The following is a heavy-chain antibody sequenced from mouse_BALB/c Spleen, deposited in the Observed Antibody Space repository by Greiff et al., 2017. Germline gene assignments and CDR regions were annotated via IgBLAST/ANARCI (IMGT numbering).Heavy chain of an antibody. D-gene: IGHD2-1*01. CDR2: INPSTGYT. J-gene: IGHJ1*01. CDR3: AGNGNSYWYFDV. CDR1: GYTFTSYW. Sequence: VKLMESGAELAKPGASVKMSCKASGYTFTSYWMHWVKQRPGQGLEWIGYINPSTGYTEYNQKFKDKATLTADKSSSTAYMQLSSLTSEDSAVYYCAGNGNSYWYFDVWGAGTTVTVSS. V-gene: IGHV1-7*01.